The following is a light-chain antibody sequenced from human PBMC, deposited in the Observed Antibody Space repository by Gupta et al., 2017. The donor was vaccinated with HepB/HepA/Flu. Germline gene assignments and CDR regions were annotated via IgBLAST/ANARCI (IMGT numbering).Light chain of an antibody. Sequence: AIRMTQSPSSFSASTGDRLSIPCRASQGISSYLASYQQKPGKAPKLLIYDASTVESQIPSRYSASGCGTDFTLTISCRQSEDFATYSIQRVDSYPRTFGSGTKVEIK. CDR2: DAS. J-gene: IGKJ1*01. CDR3: QRVDSYPRT. V-gene: IGKV1-8*01. CDR1: QGISSY.